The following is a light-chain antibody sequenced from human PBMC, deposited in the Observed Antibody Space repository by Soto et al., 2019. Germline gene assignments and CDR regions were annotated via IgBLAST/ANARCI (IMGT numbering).Light chain of an antibody. CDR3: QQYSSPPWT. Sequence: DIVLTQSPDSLAVSLGERATINCRSSQSLLYSSNNDNCLAWYQQKPGQPPKLLIYWASTRESGVPDRFSGSGSRTDFTLTISSLQAEDVAVYYCQQYSSPPWTFGQGTKVEIK. CDR2: WAS. V-gene: IGKV4-1*01. J-gene: IGKJ1*01. CDR1: QSLLYSSNNDNC.